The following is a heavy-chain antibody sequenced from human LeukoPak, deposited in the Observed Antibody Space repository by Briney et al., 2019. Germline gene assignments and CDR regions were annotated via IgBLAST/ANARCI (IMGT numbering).Heavy chain of an antibody. CDR1: GYTFTGYY. V-gene: IGHV1-2*02. CDR2: INPNSGGT. J-gene: IGHJ4*02. Sequence: ASVKVSCKASGYTFTGYYMHWVRQAPGQGLEWMGWINPNSGGTNYAQKFQGRVTMTRDTSISTAYMELSRLRSDDTAVYYCARRRAPGEYYFDYWGQGTLVTVSS. CDR3: ARRRAPGEYYFDY.